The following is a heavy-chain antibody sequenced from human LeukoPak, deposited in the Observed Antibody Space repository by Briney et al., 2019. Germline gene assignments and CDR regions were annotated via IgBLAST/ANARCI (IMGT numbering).Heavy chain of an antibody. J-gene: IGHJ4*02. V-gene: IGHV3-7*01. CDR2: IKQDGSEK. CDR1: GFTFSSYW. D-gene: IGHD3-3*01. Sequence: GGSLRLSCAASGFTFSSYWMTWVRQAPGKGLEGVANIKQDGSEKFYVDSVKGRFTISRDNAKNSLYLQMNSLRAEDTAVYYCARDLSWSLSGYDYWGQGTLVTVSS. CDR3: ARDLSWSLSGYDY.